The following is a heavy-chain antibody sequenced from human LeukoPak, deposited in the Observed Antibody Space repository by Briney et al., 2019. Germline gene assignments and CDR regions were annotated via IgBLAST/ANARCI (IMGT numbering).Heavy chain of an antibody. J-gene: IGHJ1*01. V-gene: IGHV3-7*01. D-gene: IGHD3-16*01. CDR2: IKQDGSEK. Sequence: GGSLRLSCAASGFTFRSYWMSWGRQAPGEGVGWVANIKQDGSEKYYVDSVKGRFTISRDNSKNTLYLQMNSLRAEDMAVYYCARFGDYGDYFQHWGQGTLVTVSS. CDR3: ARFGDYGDYFQH. CDR1: GFTFRSYW.